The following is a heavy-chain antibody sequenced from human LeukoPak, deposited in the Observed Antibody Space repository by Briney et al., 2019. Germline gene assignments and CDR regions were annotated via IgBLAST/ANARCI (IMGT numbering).Heavy chain of an antibody. V-gene: IGHV4-61*02. CDR1: GGSISSGSYY. Sequence: SETLSLTCTVSGGSISSGSYYWRWIRQPAGKGLEWIGRIYTSGSTNYNPSLKSRVTISVDTSKNQFSLKLSSVTAADTAVYYCARSYAFDIWGQGTMVTVSS. CDR3: ARSYAFDI. CDR2: IYTSGST. J-gene: IGHJ3*02.